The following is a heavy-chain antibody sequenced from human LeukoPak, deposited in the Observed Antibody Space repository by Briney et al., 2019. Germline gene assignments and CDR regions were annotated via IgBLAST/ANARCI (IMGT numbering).Heavy chain of an antibody. D-gene: IGHD3-22*01. J-gene: IGHJ4*02. V-gene: IGHV3-23*01. Sequence: GGSVRLSCAASVFAFSSYSISWVRHAPWKGLEWVSAISDSGGSTYYADSVKGRFTISRDNSKNTLYVQVNSLGTEGTAAYYCAKGSYYDSSGSFYFDYWGQGTLVTVSS. CDR1: VFAFSSYS. CDR3: AKGSYYDSSGSFYFDY. CDR2: ISDSGGST.